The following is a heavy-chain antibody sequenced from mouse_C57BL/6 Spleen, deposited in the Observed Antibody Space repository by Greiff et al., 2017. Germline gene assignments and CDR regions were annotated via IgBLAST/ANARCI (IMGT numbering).Heavy chain of an antibody. CDR2: INPGSGGT. CDR1: GYAFTNYL. J-gene: IGHJ1*03. CDR3: AREDDGYHWYYGV. Sequence: VKLMESGAELVRPGTSVKVSCKASGYAFTNYLIEWVKQRPGQGLEWIGVINPGSGGTNYNEKFKGKVTLTADKSSRTAYMQLSSLTSEDSAVYVCAREDDGYHWYYGVWGTATTVTVSS. D-gene: IGHD2-3*01. V-gene: IGHV1-54*01.